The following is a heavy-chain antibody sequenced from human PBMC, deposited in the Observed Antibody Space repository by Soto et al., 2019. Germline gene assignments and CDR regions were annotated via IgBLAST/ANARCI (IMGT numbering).Heavy chain of an antibody. D-gene: IGHD5-12*01. CDR3: AINMATIYYFDS. CDR1: GGTFSSFA. Sequence: QVQLVQSGAEVKKPGSSVKLSCKASGGTFSSFAISWLRQAPGQGLEWMGEIIPMFGTGDYAQKFQGRVTMPADEATGTAYMDLSSLRSEDTGVYYCAINMATIYYFDSWGQGALVTVSS. CDR2: IIPMFGTG. V-gene: IGHV1-69*01. J-gene: IGHJ4*02.